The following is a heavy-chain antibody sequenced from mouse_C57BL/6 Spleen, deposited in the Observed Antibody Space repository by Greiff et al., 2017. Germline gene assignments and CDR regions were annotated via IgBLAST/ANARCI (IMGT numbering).Heavy chain of an antibody. J-gene: IGHJ1*03. D-gene: IGHD1-1*01. CDR2: ISCDDDK. CDR3: ARSLITTVVARDWYFDV. V-gene: IGHV8-12*01. CDR1: GFSLSTSGMG. Sequence: QVTLKVSGPGILQSSQTLSLTCSFSGFSLSTSGMGVSWIRQPSGKGLEWLAHISCDDDKRYNPSLKSRLTISKVTSRNQVFLKITRVDTADTATNDGARSLITTVVARDWYFDVWGTGTTVTVSS.